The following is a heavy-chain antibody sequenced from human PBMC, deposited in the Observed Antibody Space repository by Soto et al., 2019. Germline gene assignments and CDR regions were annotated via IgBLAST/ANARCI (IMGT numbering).Heavy chain of an antibody. D-gene: IGHD3-9*01. CDR1: GFTFSNYV. CDR3: AKVGERYYDILTGYYVPYYYGMDV. V-gene: IGHV3-23*01. CDR2: ISGGFHT. Sequence: GGSLRLSCAASGFTFSNYVMNWVRQAPGKGLEWVSIISGGFHTYYADSVKGRFTISRDNSKNTLYLQMNSLRAEDTAVYYCAKVGERYYDILTGYYVPYYYGMDVWGQGTTVTVSS. J-gene: IGHJ6*02.